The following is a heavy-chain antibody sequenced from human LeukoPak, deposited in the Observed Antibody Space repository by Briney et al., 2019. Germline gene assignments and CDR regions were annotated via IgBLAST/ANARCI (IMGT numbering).Heavy chain of an antibody. J-gene: IGHJ6*03. D-gene: IGHD1-26*01. CDR2: ISSSGSTI. CDR3: ARDHGRSAWELEETRYYYYMDV. CDR1: GFTFSDYY. Sequence: GGSLRLSCAASGFTFSDYYMSWIRQAPGKGLEWVSYISSSGSTIYYADSVKGRFTISRDNAKNSLYLQMNSLRAEDTAVYYCARDHGRSAWELEETRYYYYMDVWGKGTTVTISS. V-gene: IGHV3-11*01.